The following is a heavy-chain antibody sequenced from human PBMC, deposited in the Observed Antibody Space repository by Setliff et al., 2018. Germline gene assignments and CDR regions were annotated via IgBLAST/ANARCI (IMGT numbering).Heavy chain of an antibody. CDR3: ARASLGYDFWSGYYSPELWLDP. D-gene: IGHD3-3*01. CDR2: IYYSGGT. Sequence: LSLTCTVSGGSISSHYWSWIRQPPGKGLEWIGYIYYSGGTNYNPSLKSRVTISVDTSKNQFSLKLSSVTAADTAVYYCARASLGYDFWSGYYSPELWLDPWGQGTLVTVSS. V-gene: IGHV4-59*11. CDR1: GGSISSHY. J-gene: IGHJ5*02.